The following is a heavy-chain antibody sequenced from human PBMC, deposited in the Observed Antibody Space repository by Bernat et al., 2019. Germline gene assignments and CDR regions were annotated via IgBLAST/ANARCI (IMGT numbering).Heavy chain of an antibody. Sequence: EVQLVESGGGLVQPGGSLRLSCVGSGFIFSRYNMNWVRQAPGKGLEWISYISTSSSTIFQADSVRGRFTISRDNDKNSLYLQMNSLRDEDTAVYYCARVGRWNSGELSLDYWGQGTPVTVSS. CDR1: GFIFSRYN. CDR3: ARVGRWNSGELSLDY. D-gene: IGHD3-16*02. J-gene: IGHJ4*02. V-gene: IGHV3-48*02. CDR2: ISTSSSTI.